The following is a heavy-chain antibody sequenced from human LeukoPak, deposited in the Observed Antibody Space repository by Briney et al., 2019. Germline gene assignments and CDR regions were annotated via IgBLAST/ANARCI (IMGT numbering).Heavy chain of an antibody. Sequence: GESLKISCKGSGYRFTSYWIGWVRQMPGKGLEWMGIIYPGDSDTRYSPSFQGQVTISADKSITTAYLQWSSLKASDTAMYYCARRGYCATTTCYRLFDYRGQGTLVTVSS. J-gene: IGHJ4*02. CDR1: GYRFTSYW. CDR2: IYPGDSDT. V-gene: IGHV5-51*01. CDR3: ARRGYCATTTCYRLFDY. D-gene: IGHD2-2*01.